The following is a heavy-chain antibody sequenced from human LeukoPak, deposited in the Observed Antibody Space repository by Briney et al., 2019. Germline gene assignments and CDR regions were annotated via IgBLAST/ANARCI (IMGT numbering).Heavy chain of an antibody. CDR3: AKVVAENIDYYFDY. V-gene: IGHV3-23*01. CDR1: GFSFDNYA. D-gene: IGHD1-14*01. CDR2: ISGSGGNT. J-gene: IGHJ4*02. Sequence: GGSLRLSCAASGFSFDNYAMSWVRQTPGKGLEWVSDISGSGGNTDYADSVKGRFTISRDNSKNTVYLQMRNLRVEHTAVYYCAKVVAENIDYYFDYWGQGILVAVSS.